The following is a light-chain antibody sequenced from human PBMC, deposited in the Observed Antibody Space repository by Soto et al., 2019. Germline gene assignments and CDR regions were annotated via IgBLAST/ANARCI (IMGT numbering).Light chain of an antibody. Sequence: QSVLTQPPSVSGAPGQRVTISCTGSSSNIGAGYDVHWYQQLPGTAPKLMIYNVYDRPSGISNRFSGSKSGNTASLTISGLQGEDEADYYCSSYTISRTYVFGTGTKVTVL. CDR3: SSYTISRTYV. CDR2: NVY. J-gene: IGLJ1*01. V-gene: IGLV1-40*01. CDR1: SSNIGAGYD.